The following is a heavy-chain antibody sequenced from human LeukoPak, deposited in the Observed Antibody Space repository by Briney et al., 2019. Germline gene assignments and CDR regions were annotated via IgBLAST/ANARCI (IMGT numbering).Heavy chain of an antibody. CDR3: ATLPWGDTVRADV. D-gene: IGHD5-18*01. CDR2: ISYDGSNK. J-gene: IGHJ6*04. CDR1: GFTFSSYG. V-gene: IGHV3-30*03. Sequence: GGSLRLSCAASGFTFSSYGMHWVRQAPGKGLEWVAVISYDGSNKYYADSVKGRFTISRDNSKNTLYLQMNSLRADDTAVYYCATLPWGDTVRADVWGEGTTVTVSS.